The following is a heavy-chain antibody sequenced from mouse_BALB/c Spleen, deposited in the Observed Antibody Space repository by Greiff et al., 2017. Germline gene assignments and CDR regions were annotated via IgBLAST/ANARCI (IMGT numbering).Heavy chain of an antibody. CDR3: ARHYGYSWYFDV. V-gene: IGHV7-3*02. Sequence: EVKLMESGGGLVQPGGSLRLSCATSGFTFTDYYMSWVRQPPGKALEWLGFIRNKANGYTTEYSASVKGRFTISRDNSQSILYLQMNTLRAEDSATYYCARHYGYSWYFDVWGAGTTVTVSS. CDR1: GFTFTDYY. J-gene: IGHJ1*01. CDR2: IRNKANGYTT. D-gene: IGHD2-2*01.